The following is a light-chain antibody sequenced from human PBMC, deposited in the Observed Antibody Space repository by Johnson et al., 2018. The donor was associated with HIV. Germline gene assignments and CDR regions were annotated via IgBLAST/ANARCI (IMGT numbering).Light chain of an antibody. V-gene: IGLV1-51*01. J-gene: IGLJ1*01. Sequence: QAVLTQPPSVSAAPGQKVTISCSGSSSNIGNNYVSWYQQFPGTAPKLLIYDNNKRPSGIPDRFSGSKSGTSATLDITGLQTGDEADYYCATWDTSLSTGGVFGTGTKVTVL. CDR1: SSNIGNNY. CDR2: DNN. CDR3: ATWDTSLSTGGV.